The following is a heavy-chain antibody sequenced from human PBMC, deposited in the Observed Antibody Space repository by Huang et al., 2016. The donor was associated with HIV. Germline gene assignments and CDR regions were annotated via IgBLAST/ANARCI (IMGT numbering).Heavy chain of an antibody. J-gene: IGHJ4*02. CDR1: GYAFTSYY. V-gene: IGHV1-46*01. CDR2: INPGDGST. CDR3: ARDRDFYDSSGYWGFNYFDY. Sequence: QVQLVQSGAEVKKPGASVKVSCKASGYAFTSYYMHWVRQAPGQGLEWMVIINPGDGSTSYAQKFQGRVTTTRDTSTNTVFMELSSLRSEDTAVYYCARDRDFYDSSGYWGFNYFDYWGQGTLVTVSS. D-gene: IGHD3-22*01.